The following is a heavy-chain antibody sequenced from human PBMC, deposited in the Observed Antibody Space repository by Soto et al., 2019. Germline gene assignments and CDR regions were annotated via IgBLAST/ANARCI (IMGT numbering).Heavy chain of an antibody. CDR2: IYPGDSDT. Sequence: GESLKISCQGSGYSFASYWIGWVRQMPGKDLEWMGTIYPGDSDTRYSPSFQGQVTISADKSLRTAYLQWTSLKASDTALYYCARTRSFTLGFYYDGMDVWGQGTTVT. J-gene: IGHJ6*02. CDR1: GYSFASYW. D-gene: IGHD6-6*01. V-gene: IGHV5-51*01. CDR3: ARTRSFTLGFYYDGMDV.